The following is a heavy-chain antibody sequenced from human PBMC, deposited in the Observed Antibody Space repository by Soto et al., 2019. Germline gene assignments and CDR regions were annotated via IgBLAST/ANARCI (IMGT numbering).Heavy chain of an antibody. V-gene: IGHV1-69*01. CDR2: IIPIFGTA. CDR1: GGTFSSYA. D-gene: IGHD1-26*01. J-gene: IGHJ6*02. CDR3: AIGPDSGSYGLRYYYGMDV. Sequence: QVQLVQPGAEVKKPGSSVKVSCKASGGTFSSYAISWVRQAPGQGLEWMGGIIPIFGTANYAQKFQGRVTITADESTSTAYMELSSLRSEDTAVYYCAIGPDSGSYGLRYYYGMDVWGQGTTVTVSS.